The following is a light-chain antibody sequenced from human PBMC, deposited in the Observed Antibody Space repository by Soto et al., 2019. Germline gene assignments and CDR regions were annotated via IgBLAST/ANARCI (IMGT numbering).Light chain of an antibody. V-gene: IGLV2-14*01. CDR1: SSDVGVFNY. Sequence: QSALTQPASVSGSPGQSITISCTGTSSDVGVFNYVSWYQQHPGKAPKLMIYEVNNRPSGVSNRFSGSKSGNTASLTISGRQAEDEADYYCSSHRSSNTRYVVFGGGTKVTVL. J-gene: IGLJ2*01. CDR2: EVN. CDR3: SSHRSSNTRYVV.